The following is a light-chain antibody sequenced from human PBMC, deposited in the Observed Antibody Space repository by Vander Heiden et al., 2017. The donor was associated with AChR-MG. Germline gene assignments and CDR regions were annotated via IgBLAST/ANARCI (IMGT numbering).Light chain of an antibody. CDR3: QSYDGRLSAWV. CDR1: SSNIGAGSD. J-gene: IGLJ3*02. V-gene: IGLV1-40*01. Sequence: QSVLTQPPSLSGAPRQRVTISCTGSSSNIGAGSDVHWYQQLPGTAPKVFIFGDNNRPSGVPDRFSGSKSGTSASLAITGLQAEDEADYYCQSYDGRLSAWVFGGGTKLTVL. CDR2: GDN.